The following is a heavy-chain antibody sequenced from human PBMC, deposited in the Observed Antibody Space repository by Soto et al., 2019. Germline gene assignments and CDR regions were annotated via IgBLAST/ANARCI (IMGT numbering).Heavy chain of an antibody. Sequence: GGSLRLSCAASGFTFSDYYMSWIRQAPGKGLEWVSYISSSSSYTNYADSVKGRFTISRDNAKNSLYLQMNSLRAEDTAVYYCARGYSGSYSLAKGFDPWGQGTLVTVSS. V-gene: IGHV3-11*06. J-gene: IGHJ5*02. CDR3: ARGYSGSYSLAKGFDP. CDR1: GFTFSDYY. CDR2: ISSSSSYT. D-gene: IGHD1-26*01.